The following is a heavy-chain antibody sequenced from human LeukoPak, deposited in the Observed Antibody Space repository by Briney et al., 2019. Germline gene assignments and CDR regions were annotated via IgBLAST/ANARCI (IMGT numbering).Heavy chain of an antibody. CDR2: IYYSGST. J-gene: IGHJ4*02. D-gene: IGHD5-18*01. CDR1: GGSISSGGYY. V-gene: IGHV4-31*03. CDR3: ARVGEYSYGYENYFDY. Sequence: SETLSLTCTVSGGSISSGGYYWSWIRQHPGKGLEWIGYIYYSGSTYYNPSLKSRVTISVDTSKNQFSLKLSSVTAADTAVYYCARVGEYSYGYENYFDYWGRGTLVTVSS.